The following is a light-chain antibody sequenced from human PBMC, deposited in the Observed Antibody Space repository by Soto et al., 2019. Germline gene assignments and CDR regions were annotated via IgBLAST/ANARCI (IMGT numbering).Light chain of an antibody. CDR3: QKYDSVPT. CDR1: QGISNY. CDR2: AAS. Sequence: QMTQSPSPLSASVGDSVTITCRASQGISNYLAWYQQKPGKVPKLLIYAASTLQSGVPFRFSGSGSGTDFTLTISSLQPDDVATYYCQKYDSVPTFGQGSK. V-gene: IGKV1-27*01. J-gene: IGKJ1*01.